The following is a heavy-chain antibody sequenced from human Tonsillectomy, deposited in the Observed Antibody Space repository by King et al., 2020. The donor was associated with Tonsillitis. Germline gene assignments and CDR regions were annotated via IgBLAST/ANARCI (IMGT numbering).Heavy chain of an antibody. J-gene: IGHJ4*02. CDR2: ISGSGGST. CDR3: AKDGMTTVTYHYFDC. D-gene: IGHD4-17*01. V-gene: IGHV3-23*04. CDR1: GFTFDNYV. Sequence: VQLVESGGGLVQPGGSLRLSCAASGFTFDNYVMSWVRQAPGKGLEWVSAISGSGGSTYYADSVKGRFTISRDNSKNTLYLLMNSLRPEDTAVYYCAKDGMTTVTYHYFDCWGQGTLATVSS.